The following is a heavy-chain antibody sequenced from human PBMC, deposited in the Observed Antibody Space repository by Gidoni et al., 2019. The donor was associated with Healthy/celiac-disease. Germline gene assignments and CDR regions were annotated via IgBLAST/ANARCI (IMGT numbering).Heavy chain of an antibody. V-gene: IGHV4-34*01. J-gene: IGHJ4*02. CDR3: ARADGSSSWYPY. Sequence: QVQLQQWGAGLLKPSETLSLTCAVYGGSFSGYYWSWIRQPPGKGLEWIGEINHSGSTNYNPSLKSRVTISVDTSKNQFSLKLSSVTAADTAVYYCARADGSSSWYPYWGQGTLVTVSS. CDR1: GGSFSGYY. D-gene: IGHD6-13*01. CDR2: INHSGST.